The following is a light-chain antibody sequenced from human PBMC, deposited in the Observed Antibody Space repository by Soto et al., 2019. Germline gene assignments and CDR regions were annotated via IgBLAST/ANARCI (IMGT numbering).Light chain of an antibody. CDR3: QQVNGYPPT. V-gene: IGKV1-9*01. Sequence: IQLTQSPSSLSASVGDRVTITCRASQGISSYLAWYQQKPGKAPKLLIYAASTLQSGVPSRFSGSGSGTDFTLTISSLQPEDFGTYYCQQVNGYPPTFGQGTKVDIK. J-gene: IGKJ1*01. CDR2: AAS. CDR1: QGISSY.